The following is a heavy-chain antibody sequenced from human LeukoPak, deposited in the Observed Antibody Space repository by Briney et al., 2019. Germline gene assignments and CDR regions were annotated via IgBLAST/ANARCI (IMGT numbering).Heavy chain of an antibody. Sequence: SETLSLNCTVSGGSISSSSYYWGWIRQPPGKGLEWIGSIYYSGSTYYNPSLKSRVTISVDTSKNQFSLKLSSVTAADTAVHYCARVDDSRDFDYWGQGTLVTVSS. CDR1: GGSISSSSYY. CDR2: IYYSGST. V-gene: IGHV4-39*01. D-gene: IGHD3-16*01. J-gene: IGHJ4*02. CDR3: ARVDDSRDFDY.